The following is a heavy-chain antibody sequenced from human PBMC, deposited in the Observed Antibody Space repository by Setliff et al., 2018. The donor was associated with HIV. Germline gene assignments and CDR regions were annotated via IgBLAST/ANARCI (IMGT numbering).Heavy chain of an antibody. J-gene: IGHJ6*03. CDR3: ARAREMATINYYYNYLDV. V-gene: IGHV1-69*13. D-gene: IGHD5-12*01. Sequence: SVKVSCKASGGSFKTYAINWVRQAPGQGLEWMGGIIPIFGTATYAQKFQGGVTITADESTNTAYMELRSLRSDDTAVYYCARAREMATINYYYNYLDVWGKGTTVTVSS. CDR2: IIPIFGTA. CDR1: GGSFKTYA.